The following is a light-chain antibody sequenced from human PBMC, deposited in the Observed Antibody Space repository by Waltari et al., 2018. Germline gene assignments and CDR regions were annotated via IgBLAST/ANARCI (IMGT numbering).Light chain of an antibody. Sequence: DIQMTQSPSSLSASVGDRVTINCLASQSISTYLTLYQQKPGKAPKLLIFAASSLQSGVPSRFSGSGSGTDFTLTIRSLQPEDFATYYCQQTYNSPPWTFGQGTKVEIK. CDR1: QSISTY. CDR2: AAS. CDR3: QQTYNSPPWT. V-gene: IGKV1-39*01. J-gene: IGKJ1*01.